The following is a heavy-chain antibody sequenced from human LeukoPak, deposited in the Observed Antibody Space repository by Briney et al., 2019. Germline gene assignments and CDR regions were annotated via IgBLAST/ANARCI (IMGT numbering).Heavy chain of an antibody. Sequence: ASVKVSCKASGYTFTGYYMHWVRQAPGQGLEWMGWIIPNSGNTNYAQKLQGRVTMTTDTSTSTAYMELRSLRSDDTAVYYCARGTTVTTWSLTNLPDYWGQGTLVTVSS. V-gene: IGHV1-18*04. CDR3: ARGTTVTTWSLTNLPDY. CDR1: GYTFTGYY. CDR2: IIPNSGNT. D-gene: IGHD4-17*01. J-gene: IGHJ4*02.